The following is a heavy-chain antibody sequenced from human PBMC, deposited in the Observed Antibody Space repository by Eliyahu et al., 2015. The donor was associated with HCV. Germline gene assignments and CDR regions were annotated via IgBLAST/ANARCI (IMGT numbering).Heavy chain of an antibody. CDR3: ARGVGGSTFHQ. V-gene: IGHV4-61*02. J-gene: IGHJ4*02. CDR1: GGSISSGDYY. D-gene: IGHD1-26*01. Sequence: QVQLQESGPGLVKPSQTLSLTCTVSGGSISSGDYYWSWIRQPAGAGLEWIGAFPWRGAPHHYPSLKSRVTISLDTSMNQFSLKLSSVTAADTAVYYCARGVGGSTFHQWGQGTLVTVSS. CDR2: FPWRGAP.